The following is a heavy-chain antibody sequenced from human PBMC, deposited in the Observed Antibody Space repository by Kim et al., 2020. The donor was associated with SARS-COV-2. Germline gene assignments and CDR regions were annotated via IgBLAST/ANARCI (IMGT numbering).Heavy chain of an antibody. CDR2: IYYSGST. CDR3: ARLQGWIQLWYFDY. J-gene: IGHJ4*01. V-gene: IGHV4-39*01. D-gene: IGHD5-18*01. CDR1: GGSISSSRYY. Sequence: SETLSLTCTVSGGSISSSRYYWGWIRQPPGKGLEGIGSIYYSGSTYYNPSLKSRVTISVDTSKNQFSLKLSSVTAADTAVYYCARLQGWIQLWYFDYWG.